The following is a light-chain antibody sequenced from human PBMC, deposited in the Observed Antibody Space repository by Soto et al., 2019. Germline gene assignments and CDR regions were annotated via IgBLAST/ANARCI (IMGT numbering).Light chain of an antibody. CDR3: QRRSNWPYT. V-gene: IGKV3-11*01. Sequence: EVVLTQSPATLSLSPGERATLSCRPSQSIGGYLVWYQQRPGQAPRLLIYDVTNRATGIPARFSGSGSGTDFTLTISSLEPEDFAVYYCQRRSNWPYTFGQGTKLEIK. CDR2: DVT. CDR1: QSIGGY. J-gene: IGKJ2*01.